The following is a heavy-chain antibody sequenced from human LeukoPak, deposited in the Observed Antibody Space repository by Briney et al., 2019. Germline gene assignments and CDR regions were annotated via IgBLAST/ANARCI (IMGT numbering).Heavy chain of an antibody. J-gene: IGHJ4*02. CDR3: TRDATYYLRYGYFDY. V-gene: IGHV3-21*01. D-gene: IGHD2/OR15-2a*01. Sequence: PGRSLRLSCAASGFSISSSAMNWVRQAPGKGLEWVSSINNVASHIYYAGSVRGRFTISRDNAKNSVYLQMNSLRAEDTAVYYCTRDATYYLRYGYFDYWGQGTLVTVSS. CDR1: GFSISSSA. CDR2: INNVASHI.